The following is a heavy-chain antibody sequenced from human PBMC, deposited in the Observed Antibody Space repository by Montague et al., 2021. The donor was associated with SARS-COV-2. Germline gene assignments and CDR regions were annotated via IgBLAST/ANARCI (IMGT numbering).Heavy chain of an antibody. CDR1: GGSISSGNHY. Sequence: TLSLTCTVSGGSISSGNHYWGWIRQPAGKGLEWIGRIYTSGSTNYNPSLKSRVTISADTSKNQFSLKLSSMTAADTAVYYCAREVGRYYVWRPDSWGQGTLVTVSS. V-gene: IGHV4-61*02. CDR3: AREVGRYYVWRPDS. CDR2: IYTSGST. D-gene: IGHD1-26*01. J-gene: IGHJ4*02.